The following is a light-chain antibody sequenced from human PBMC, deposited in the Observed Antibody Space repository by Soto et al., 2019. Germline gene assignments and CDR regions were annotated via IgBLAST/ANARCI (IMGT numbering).Light chain of an antibody. Sequence: QSVLTQPPSASGTPGQRVTISCSGSSSNIGSHSVYWYQQLPGTAPKLLIYRNNQRPSGVPDRFSGSKSGTSASLAISGLRSEDEADYYCAAWDDSLSGLVFGGGTQLTVL. J-gene: IGLJ2*01. CDR2: RNN. V-gene: IGLV1-47*01. CDR1: SSNIGSHS. CDR3: AAWDDSLSGLV.